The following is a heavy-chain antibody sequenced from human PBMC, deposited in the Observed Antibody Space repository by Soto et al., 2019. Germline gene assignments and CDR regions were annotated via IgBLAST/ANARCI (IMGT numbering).Heavy chain of an antibody. CDR2: ISSSSSYI. D-gene: IGHD3-16*01. CDR3: ARDSSYAGSGPTFDY. CDR1: AFTFSSFS. Sequence: GGSLRLSCAASAFTFSSFSMNWVRQAPGKGLEWVSSISSSSSYIYYADSVKGRFTISRDNAKNSLYLQMNSLRAEDTAVYYCARDSSYAGSGPTFDYWGHGTLVTVSS. V-gene: IGHV3-21*01. J-gene: IGHJ4*01.